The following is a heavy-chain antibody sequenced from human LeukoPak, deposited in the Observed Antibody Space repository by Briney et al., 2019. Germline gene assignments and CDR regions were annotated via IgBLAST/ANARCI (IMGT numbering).Heavy chain of an antibody. D-gene: IGHD1-26*01. V-gene: IGHV3-9*01. CDR2: ISWNSGSI. J-gene: IGHJ4*02. CDR3: AKAGAATPLYYFDY. CDR1: GFTFDDYA. Sequence: PGRSLRLSCAASGFTFDDYAMHWVRQAPGKGLEWVSGISWNSGSIGYADSVKGRFTISRDNAKNSLYLQMNSLRAEDTALYYCAKAGAATPLYYFDYWGQGTLVTVSS.